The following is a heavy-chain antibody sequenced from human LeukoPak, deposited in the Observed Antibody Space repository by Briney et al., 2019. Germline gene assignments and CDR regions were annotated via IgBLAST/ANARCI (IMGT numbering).Heavy chain of an antibody. D-gene: IGHD4-11*01. Sequence: SETLSLTCTVSGGSISSYYWSWIRQPPGKGLEWIGYIYYSGSTNYNPSLKSRVTISVDTSKNQFSLELSSVTAADTAVYYCASTTKARAFDIWGQGAMVTVSS. CDR3: ASTTKARAFDI. CDR2: IYYSGST. J-gene: IGHJ3*02. CDR1: GGSISSYY. V-gene: IGHV4-59*01.